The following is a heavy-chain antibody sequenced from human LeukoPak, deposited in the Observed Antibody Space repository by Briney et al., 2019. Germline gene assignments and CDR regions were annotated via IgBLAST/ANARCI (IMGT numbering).Heavy chain of an antibody. Sequence: GGSLRLSCAASGFTFSSYAMSWVRQAPGKGLEWVANIKQDGSEKYYVDSVKGRFTISRDNAKNSLYLQMNSLRAEDTAVYYCARDSGGYYDSSGYYYGIDYWGQGTLVTVSS. CDR3: ARDSGGYYDSSGYYYGIDY. J-gene: IGHJ4*02. CDR2: IKQDGSEK. V-gene: IGHV3-7*03. D-gene: IGHD3-22*01. CDR1: GFTFSSYA.